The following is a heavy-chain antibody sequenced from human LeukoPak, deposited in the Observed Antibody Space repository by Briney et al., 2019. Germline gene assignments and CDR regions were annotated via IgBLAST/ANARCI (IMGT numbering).Heavy chain of an antibody. Sequence: SETLSLTCTVSGGSISSYYWNWMRQPPGKGLEWIGYLYNSGSTNYDPSLKSRLTIAVDMSKNQLSLKLSSVTAAETAVYYCARGVTSPLDAFDIWGQGTTVTVSS. J-gene: IGHJ3*02. CDR1: GGSISSYY. D-gene: IGHD1-26*01. CDR2: LYNSGST. V-gene: IGHV4-59*01. CDR3: ARGVTSPLDAFDI.